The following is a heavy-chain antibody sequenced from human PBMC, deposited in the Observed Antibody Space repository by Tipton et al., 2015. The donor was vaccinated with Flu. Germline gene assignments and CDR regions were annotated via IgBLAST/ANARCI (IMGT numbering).Heavy chain of an antibody. D-gene: IGHD6-19*01. Sequence: VQLVQSGAEVKNPGESLKISCKASGYSFTTYWIGWVRQMPGKGLEWMGIIYPGDSDTRYSPSFQGQVTVSADKTISTAYLQWTSLKASDSAMYYCVRRDSLGWYYFDYWGQGTLVTVSS. J-gene: IGHJ4*02. CDR2: IYPGDSDT. CDR1: GYSFTTYW. V-gene: IGHV5-51*03. CDR3: VRRDSLGWYYFDY.